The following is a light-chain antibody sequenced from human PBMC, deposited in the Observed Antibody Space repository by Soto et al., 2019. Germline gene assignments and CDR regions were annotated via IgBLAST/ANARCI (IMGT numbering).Light chain of an antibody. CDR1: QSVSSNY. CDR2: GAS. CDR3: QQYGSSPPT. Sequence: EIVLTQSPGTLSLSPGERATLSCRASQSVSSNYLAWYRRKPGQAPRLLIYGASYRATDIPGRFSGSGSGTDFTLTITRLDPEDFAGYSCQQYGSSPPTFGPGTRVEIK. V-gene: IGKV3-20*01. J-gene: IGKJ1*01.